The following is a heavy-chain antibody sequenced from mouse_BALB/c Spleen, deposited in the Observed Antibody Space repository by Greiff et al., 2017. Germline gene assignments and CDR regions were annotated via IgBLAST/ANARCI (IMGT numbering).Heavy chain of an antibody. D-gene: IGHD2-14*01. CDR3: ARVRYDGVDY. CDR2: IWAGGST. V-gene: IGHV2-9*02. Sequence: VQLVESGPGLVAPSQSLSITCTVSGFSLTSYGVHWVRQPPGKGLEWLGVIWAGGSTNYNSALMSRLSISKDNSKSQVFLKMNSLQTDDTAMYYCARVRYDGVDYWGQGTTLTVSS. CDR1: GFSLTSYG. J-gene: IGHJ2*01.